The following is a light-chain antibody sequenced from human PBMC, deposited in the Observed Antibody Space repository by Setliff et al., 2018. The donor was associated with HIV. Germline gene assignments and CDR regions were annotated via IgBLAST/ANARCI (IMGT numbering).Light chain of an antibody. Sequence: DIQMTQSPSTLSAYVGDRVTITCRASQSISIWLAWYQQKPGKAPNLLIYKASSLESGVPSRFSGSGSGTEFTLTIASLQPDDFATYYCQQHSKSPLTFGGGTKVDIK. CDR2: KAS. J-gene: IGKJ4*01. CDR3: QQHSKSPLT. V-gene: IGKV1-5*03. CDR1: QSISIW.